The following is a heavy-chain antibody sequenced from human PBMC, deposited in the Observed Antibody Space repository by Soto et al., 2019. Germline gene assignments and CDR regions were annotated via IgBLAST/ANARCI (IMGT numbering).Heavy chain of an antibody. Sequence: QVQLVQSGAEVKKPGASVKVSCKASGYTFTSYGISWVRQAPGQGLEWMGWISVYNGNTNYAQKFQGRVTMTTDTSTSTAYMELRSLRSDDTAVYYCARERTTWIQLWHDAFDIWAKGQWSPSLQ. CDR1: GYTFTSYG. CDR2: ISVYNGNT. J-gene: IGHJ3*02. CDR3: ARERTTWIQLWHDAFDI. D-gene: IGHD5-18*01. V-gene: IGHV1-18*01.